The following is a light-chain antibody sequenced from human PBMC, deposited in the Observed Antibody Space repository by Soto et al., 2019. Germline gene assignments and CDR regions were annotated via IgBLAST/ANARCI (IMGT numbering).Light chain of an antibody. CDR3: QQYTGPPTT. V-gene: IGKV3-15*01. CDR1: QSVNNN. CDR2: GAS. Sequence: ETLMTQSPATLSVSPGERATLSCRASQSVNNNLAWYQQKLGQAPRVLIYGASTRATGIPARFSGSGSGTDFTLTITRLEPEDSAVYFCQQYTGPPTTFGQGTRLEIK. J-gene: IGKJ5*01.